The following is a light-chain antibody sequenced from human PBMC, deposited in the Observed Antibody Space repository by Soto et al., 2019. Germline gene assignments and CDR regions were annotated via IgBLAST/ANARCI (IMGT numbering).Light chain of an antibody. CDR2: GAS. V-gene: IGKV3-20*01. CDR3: QQYAGSPT. CDR1: QSVASTY. J-gene: IGKJ5*01. Sequence: IVLTQSPGTLSLYPGERATLSCWASQSVASTYLGWYQQKPGQAPRLLIYGASSRATGIPDRFSGSGSGTDFTLTISRLEPEDFALYYCQQYAGSPTFGQGTRLEIK.